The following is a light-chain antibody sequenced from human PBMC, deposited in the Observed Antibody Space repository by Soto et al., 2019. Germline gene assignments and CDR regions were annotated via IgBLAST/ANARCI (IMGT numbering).Light chain of an antibody. CDR3: SSYTTSNTYV. Sequence: QSALTQPPSVSGSPGQSVAISCTGTSSDVGSNNRVSWYQQPPGTAPKLMIYDVSNRPSGIPDRVSGSKSANTASLTISGLQAEYEADYYCSSYTTSNTYVFGTGTKLTVL. CDR2: DVS. CDR1: SSDVGSNNR. V-gene: IGLV2-18*02. J-gene: IGLJ1*01.